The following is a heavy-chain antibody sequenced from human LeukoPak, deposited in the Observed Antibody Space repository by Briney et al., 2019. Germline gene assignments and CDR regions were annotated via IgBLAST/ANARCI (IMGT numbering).Heavy chain of an antibody. CDR3: SRTGPDGALDDFDY. CDR1: GGSISSSSYY. CDR2: FYYSGTT. V-gene: IGHV4-39*07. Sequence: SETLSLTCTVSGGSISSSSYYWGWVRQPPGKGLEWIGSFYYSGTTYYNPSLKSRVTISVDTSKNQFSLKLSSVTAADTAVYYCSRTGPDGALDDFDYWGLGTLVTVSS. J-gene: IGHJ4*02. D-gene: IGHD2-2*01.